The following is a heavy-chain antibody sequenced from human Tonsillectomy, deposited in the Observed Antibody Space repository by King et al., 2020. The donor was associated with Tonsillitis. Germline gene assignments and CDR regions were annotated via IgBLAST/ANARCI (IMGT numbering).Heavy chain of an antibody. V-gene: IGHV7-4-1*02. CDR2: IKTKTGNP. D-gene: IGHD6-13*01. J-gene: IGHJ5*02. CDR1: GYTFTSYA. CDR3: ARDSFLQQLVPWFDP. Sequence: QLVQSGSELKKPGASVKVSCKDSGYTFTSYAMNWVRQAPGQGLEWRGWIKTKTGNPTYAQGFTGRFVFSMETSVSTAYLQISSLKAEDTSVYNCARDSFLQQLVPWFDPWGQGTLVTVSS.